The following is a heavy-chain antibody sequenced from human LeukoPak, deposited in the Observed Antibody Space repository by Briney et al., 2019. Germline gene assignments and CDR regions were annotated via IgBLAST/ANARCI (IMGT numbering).Heavy chain of an antibody. D-gene: IGHD6-6*01. V-gene: IGHV1-2*02. Sequence: GASVKVSCKASGYTFTGYYMHWVRQAPGQGLEWMGWINPNSGGTNYAQKFQGRVTMTRDTSISTAYMELSRLRSDDTAVYYCARFQAARYYYYMDVWGKGTTVTVSS. CDR3: ARFQAARYYYYMDV. J-gene: IGHJ6*03. CDR2: INPNSGGT. CDR1: GYTFTGYY.